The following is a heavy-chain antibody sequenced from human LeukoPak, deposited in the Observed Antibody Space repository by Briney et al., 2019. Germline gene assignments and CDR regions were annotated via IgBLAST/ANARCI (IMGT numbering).Heavy chain of an antibody. V-gene: IGHV3-30*18. Sequence: PGGSLRLSCAASGFTFSSYGMHWVRQAPGKGLEWVAVISYDGSNKYYADSVKGRFTISRDNSKNTLYLQMNSLRAEDTAVYYCAKVPLTTGTDYWGQGTLVTVSS. CDR1: GFTFSSYG. J-gene: IGHJ4*02. CDR2: ISYDGSNK. CDR3: AKVPLTTGTDY. D-gene: IGHD4-17*01.